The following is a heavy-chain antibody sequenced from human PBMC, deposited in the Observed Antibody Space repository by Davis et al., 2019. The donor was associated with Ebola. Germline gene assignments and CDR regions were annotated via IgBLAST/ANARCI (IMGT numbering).Heavy chain of an antibody. CDR3: ARGGVAYSDLDY. J-gene: IGHJ4*02. V-gene: IGHV1-18*04. D-gene: IGHD2-21*01. CDR1: GYTFTSYG. CDR2: INPHNGNT. Sequence: ASVKVSCKASGYTFTSYGITWVRQAPGQGLEWMGWINPHNGNTNYAQKLQGRVTMTRENSMSTAYMELSSLRSEDTAVYFCARGGVAYSDLDYWGQGTLVAVSS.